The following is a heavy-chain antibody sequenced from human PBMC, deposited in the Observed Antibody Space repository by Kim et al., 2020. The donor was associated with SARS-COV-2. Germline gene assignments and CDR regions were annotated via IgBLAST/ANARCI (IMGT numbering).Heavy chain of an antibody. CDR1: GFTFSSYA. D-gene: IGHD3-9*01. CDR2: ISGSGGST. V-gene: IGHV3-23*01. CDR3: AKLYDIAWFVGMDV. J-gene: IGHJ6*02. Sequence: GGSLRLSCAASGFTFSSYAMSWVRQAPGKGLEWVSAISGSGGSTYYADSVKGRFTISRDNSKNTLYLQMNSLRAEDTAVYYCAKLYDIAWFVGMDVWGQGTTVTVSS.